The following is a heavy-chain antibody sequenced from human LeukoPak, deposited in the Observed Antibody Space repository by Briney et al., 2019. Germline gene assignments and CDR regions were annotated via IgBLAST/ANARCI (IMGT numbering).Heavy chain of an antibody. CDR2: IYYSGST. J-gene: IGHJ3*02. D-gene: IGHD3-3*01. Sequence: PSETLSLTCTVSGGSISGYFWSWIRQPPGKGLEWIGYIYYSGSTNYNPSLKSRVTISVDTSKNQFSLKLSSVTAADTAVYYCARTYYDFWSGYYTFDAFDIWGQGTMVTVSS. CDR3: ARTYYDFWSGYYTFDAFDI. CDR1: GGSISGYF. V-gene: IGHV4-59*01.